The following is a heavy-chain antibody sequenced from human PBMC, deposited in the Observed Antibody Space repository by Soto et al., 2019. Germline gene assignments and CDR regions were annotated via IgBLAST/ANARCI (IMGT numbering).Heavy chain of an antibody. J-gene: IGHJ4*02. D-gene: IGHD6-13*01. CDR3: AKDKWMHSSSWPVDY. CDR1: GLTFSSFS. V-gene: IGHV3-21*01. CDR2: ILSSSGSI. Sequence: GGSLRLSCAASGLTFSSFSFNWVRQAPGKGLEWVSFILSSSGSIYYADSVKGRFTISRDNAKNSLYLQMNSLKDEDTAVYYCAKDKWMHSSSWPVDYWGQGTLVTVSS.